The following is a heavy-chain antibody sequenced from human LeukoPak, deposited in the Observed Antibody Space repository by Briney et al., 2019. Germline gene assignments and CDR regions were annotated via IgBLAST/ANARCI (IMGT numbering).Heavy chain of an antibody. V-gene: IGHV3-53*01. CDR2: IYRDGGT. J-gene: IGHJ4*02. D-gene: IGHD6-13*01. Sequence: PGGSLRLSCVGSGFTVSTNYMTWVRQAPGKGLEWVSLIYRDGGTNYADSVEGRFTISRDNFKNTVYLQMNTLRADDTAMYYCAIFRWGSTWYYADHWGQGTLVTVSS. CDR1: GFTVSTNY. CDR3: AIFRWGSTWYYADH.